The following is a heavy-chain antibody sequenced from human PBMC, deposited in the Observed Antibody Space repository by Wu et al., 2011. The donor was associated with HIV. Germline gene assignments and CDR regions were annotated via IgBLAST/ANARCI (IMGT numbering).Heavy chain of an antibody. V-gene: IGHV1-18*01. J-gene: IGHJ6*03. CDR3: TRGPWGRAYYYYMDV. D-gene: IGHD7-27*01. CDR2: ISTYNGDT. CDR1: GYTFTNYA. Sequence: QVQLVQSGAEVKKPGASVKVSCKASGYTFTNYAIHWVRQAPGQGLEWMGWISTYNGDTNYEQKLQGRVTMTTDTSTSTAYMELRSLRSDDTAMYYCTRGPWGRAYYYYMDVWGKGTTVTVSS.